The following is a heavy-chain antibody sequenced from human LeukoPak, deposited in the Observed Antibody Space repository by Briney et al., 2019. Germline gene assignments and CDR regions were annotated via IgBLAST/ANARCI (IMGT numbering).Heavy chain of an antibody. CDR3: ARGPVDFWSGYPDY. D-gene: IGHD3-3*01. V-gene: IGHV3-7*01. J-gene: IGHJ4*02. CDR1: GFTFSNYW. Sequence: GGSLRLSCAASGFTFSNYWMSWVRQVPGKGLEWVANIKQDRSEKYYVDSVKGRFTISRDNAKNSLYLQMNSLRAEDTAVYYCARGPVDFWSGYPDYWGQGTLVAVSS. CDR2: IKQDRSEK.